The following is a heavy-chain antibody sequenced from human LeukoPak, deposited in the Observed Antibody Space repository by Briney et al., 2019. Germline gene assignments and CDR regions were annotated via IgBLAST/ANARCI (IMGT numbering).Heavy chain of an antibody. V-gene: IGHV4-4*07. CDR2: IYSSGSA. Sequence: SETLSLTCTVSGGSISSYYWSWIRQPAGKGLEWIGRIYSSGSATYNPSLKSRVTMSVDTSKNQFSLRLSSVTAADTAVYYCARHVAATHYYYYYTDVWGKGTTVTVSS. CDR3: ARHVAATHYYYYYTDV. CDR1: GGSISSYY. J-gene: IGHJ6*03. D-gene: IGHD6-13*01.